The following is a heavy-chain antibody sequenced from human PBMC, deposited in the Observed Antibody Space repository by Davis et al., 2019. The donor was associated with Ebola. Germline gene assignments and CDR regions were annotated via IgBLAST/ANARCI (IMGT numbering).Heavy chain of an antibody. CDR3: ARVITMIVAGSWFDP. D-gene: IGHD3-22*01. CDR1: GYTFRSYG. CDR2: ISTYNDDK. Sequence: ASVKVSCKTSGYTFRSYGISWVRQAPGQGLEWMGWISTYNDDKNYAQIFQGRVTMTTDTSTSTAYMELRSLTSDDTAVYFCARVITMIVAGSWFDPWGQGTLVTVSS. V-gene: IGHV1-18*01. J-gene: IGHJ5*02.